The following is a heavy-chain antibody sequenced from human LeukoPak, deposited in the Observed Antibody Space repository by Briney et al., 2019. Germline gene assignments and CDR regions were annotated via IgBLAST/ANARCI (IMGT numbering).Heavy chain of an antibody. CDR2: IYPRDGST. J-gene: IGHJ4*02. V-gene: IGHV1-46*01. CDR3: ARDQEGFDY. Sequence: GASVKVSCKASGYTFTGHNIHWVRQAPGQGLEWMGMIYPRDGSTSYAQKFQGRVTVTRDTSTSTVHMELSGLRSEDTAVYYCARDQEGFDYWGQGTLVTVSS. CDR1: GYTFTGHN.